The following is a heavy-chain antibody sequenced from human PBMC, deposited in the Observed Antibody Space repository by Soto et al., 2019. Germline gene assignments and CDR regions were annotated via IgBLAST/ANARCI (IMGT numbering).Heavy chain of an antibody. CDR3: AKDLVSVAAALYYYYGMDV. CDR1: GFTFSSYG. J-gene: IGHJ6*02. D-gene: IGHD6-13*01. Sequence: QVQLVESGGGVVQPGRSLRLSCAASGFTFSSYGMHWVRQAPGKGLEWVAVISYDGSNKYYADSVKGRFTISRDNSKNTLYLQMNSLRAEDTAVYYCAKDLVSVAAALYYYYGMDVWGQGTTVTVSS. V-gene: IGHV3-30*18. CDR2: ISYDGSNK.